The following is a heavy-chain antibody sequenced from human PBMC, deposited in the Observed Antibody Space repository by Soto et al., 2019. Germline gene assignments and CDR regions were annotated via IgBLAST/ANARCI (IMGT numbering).Heavy chain of an antibody. J-gene: IGHJ4*02. CDR2: IFWDDDK. V-gene: IGHV2-5*02. CDR3: AHRRYCSGGSCYDY. D-gene: IGHD2-15*01. CDR1: GFSLSTSGVG. Sequence: QITLKESGPTLVKPTQTLTLTCTFSGFSLSTSGVGVGWIRQPPGKALEWLAVIFWDDDKRYSPSLKSRLTSTKETSKNQLVLTMTIMDPVDTATYYCAHRRYCSGGSCYDYWGQGTLVTVSS.